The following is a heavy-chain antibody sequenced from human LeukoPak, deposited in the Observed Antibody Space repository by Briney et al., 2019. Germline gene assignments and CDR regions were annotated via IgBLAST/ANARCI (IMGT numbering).Heavy chain of an antibody. D-gene: IGHD2-15*01. J-gene: IGHJ3*02. CDR3: AREYCSGGSCYSDAFDI. CDR1: GFTFSSYS. Sequence: GGSLRLSCAASGFTFSSYSMNWVRQAPGKGLEWVSSISSSSSYIYYADSVKGRFTISRDNAKNSLYLQMNSLRAEDTAVYYCAREYCSGGSCYSDAFDIWGQGTMVTVSS. CDR2: ISSSSSYI. V-gene: IGHV3-21*01.